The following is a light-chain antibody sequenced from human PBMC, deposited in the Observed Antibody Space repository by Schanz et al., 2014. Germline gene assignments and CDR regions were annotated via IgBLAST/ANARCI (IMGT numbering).Light chain of an antibody. CDR3: SSYTTNIPRV. Sequence: QSALTQPPSASGSPGQSVTISCTATSDVVEGYNFVSWYQQHPGRAPKLIIYDVNNRPSGVSYRFSGSKSGNTASLTISGLQDEDEADYYCSSYTTNIPRVFGGGTKLTVL. CDR1: SDVVEGYNF. J-gene: IGLJ3*02. V-gene: IGLV2-14*03. CDR2: DVN.